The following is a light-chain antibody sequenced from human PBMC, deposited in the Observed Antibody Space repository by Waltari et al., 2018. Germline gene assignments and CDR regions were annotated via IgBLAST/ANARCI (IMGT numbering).Light chain of an antibody. Sequence: QSVLTQPPSASGTPGQRVTVSCSGSSSNIGSNTVNWFQQPPGTAPKLPIYTNTQRPSGVPDRFSGSKSGTSASLAISGLQSEDEADYYCAAWDDSLSGVVFGGGTKLTVL. CDR1: SSNIGSNT. CDR2: TNT. J-gene: IGLJ2*01. CDR3: AAWDDSLSGVV. V-gene: IGLV1-44*01.